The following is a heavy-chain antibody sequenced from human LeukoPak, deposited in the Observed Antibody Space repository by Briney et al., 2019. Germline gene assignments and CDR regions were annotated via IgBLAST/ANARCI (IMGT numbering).Heavy chain of an antibody. CDR3: AREIENGSGRYYYYYGMDV. J-gene: IGHJ6*02. CDR1: GYTFTGYY. V-gene: IGHV1-2*02. CDR2: INPNSGGT. D-gene: IGHD3-10*01. Sequence: GASVNVSCKASGYTFTGYYMHWVRQAPGQGLEWMGWINPNSGGTNYAQKFQGRVTMTRDTSISTAYMELSRLRSDDTAVYYCAREIENGSGRYYYYYGMDVWGQGTTVTVSS.